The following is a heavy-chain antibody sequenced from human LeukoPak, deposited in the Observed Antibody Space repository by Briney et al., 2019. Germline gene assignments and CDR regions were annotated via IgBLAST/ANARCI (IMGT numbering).Heavy chain of an antibody. J-gene: IGHJ4*02. Sequence: GSLRLSCAASGFTFSKCAMSWVRQAPGKGLEWIGEINHSGSTNYHPSLKSRVTISVGTSKNQFSLKLSSVTAADTAVYYCARGRIFYDSSATLWGQGTLVTVSS. CDR2: INHSGST. CDR3: ARGRIFYDSSATL. D-gene: IGHD3-22*01. V-gene: IGHV4-34*01. CDR1: GFTFSKCA.